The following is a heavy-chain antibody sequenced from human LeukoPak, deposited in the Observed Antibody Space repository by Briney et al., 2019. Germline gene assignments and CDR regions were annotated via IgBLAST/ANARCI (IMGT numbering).Heavy chain of an antibody. D-gene: IGHD5-24*01. CDR3: TKDSRWLQLYIRGAFFDL. CDR1: GFSFDEYA. V-gene: IGHV3-9*01. Sequence: GGPLRLSCAVSGFSFDEYAMHWVRQGPGKGLEWVSGISWNSDSIGYADSVKGRFTISRDNAKNYLYLQMNSLRPEDTALYYCTKDSRWLQLYIRGAFFDLWGQGTLVTVSS. CDR2: ISWNSDSI. J-gene: IGHJ4*02.